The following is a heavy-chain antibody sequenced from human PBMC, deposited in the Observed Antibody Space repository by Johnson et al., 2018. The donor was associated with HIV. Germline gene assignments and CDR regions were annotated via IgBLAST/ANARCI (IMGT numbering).Heavy chain of an antibody. CDR1: GFTFGIYG. CDR3: ATEGGTGAFYI. D-gene: IGHD2-15*01. Sequence: VQLVESGGGVVQPGTSLRLSCAASGFTFGIYGMHWVRQAPGKGLEWVALISYDGSNKYYADSVKGRFTISRDNAKNSLYLQMNSLSAEDSGAYYCATEGGTGAFYIWGQGTMVTVSS. J-gene: IGHJ3*02. V-gene: IGHV3-30*03. CDR2: ISYDGSNK.